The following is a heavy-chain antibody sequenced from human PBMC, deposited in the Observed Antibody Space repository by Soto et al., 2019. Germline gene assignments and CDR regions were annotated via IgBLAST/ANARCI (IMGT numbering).Heavy chain of an antibody. V-gene: IGHV3-48*03. Sequence: GGSLRLSCAASGFTFRSYEMNWVRQAPGGGLELVAFISTTGTSTQYADPVKGRFTISRVNSKNTLFLQMGSLRTEDPAIYYCVKQAHGLDGGAFDSWGQGTQVTVSS. CDR3: VKQAHGLDGGAFDS. CDR1: GFTFRSYE. CDR2: ISTTGTST. J-gene: IGHJ4*02. D-gene: IGHD1-26*01.